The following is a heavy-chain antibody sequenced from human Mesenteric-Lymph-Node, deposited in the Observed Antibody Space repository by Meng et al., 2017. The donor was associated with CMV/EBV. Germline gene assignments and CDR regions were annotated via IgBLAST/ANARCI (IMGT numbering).Heavy chain of an antibody. D-gene: IGHD1-1*01. CDR3: TRAPSAMESDY. J-gene: IGHJ4*02. CDR1: GGSITNYY. V-gene: IGHV4-59*01. Sequence: GSLRLSCTVSGGSITNYYWSWIRQPPGKGPEWIGYIYYSGSTYYNPSLRSRVTISVDTSKNQFSLKVSSVTPTDTAVYYCTRAPSAMESDYWGQGTLVTVSS. CDR2: IYYSGST.